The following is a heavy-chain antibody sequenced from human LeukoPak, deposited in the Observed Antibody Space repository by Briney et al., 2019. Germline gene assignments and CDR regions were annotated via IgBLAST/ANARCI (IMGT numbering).Heavy chain of an antibody. J-gene: IGHJ4*02. CDR1: GYTFTDYY. CDR2: LNPNSGGT. CDR3: ARGRVSVGDASGWSG. Sequence: GASVKVSCKASGYTFTDYYMHWVRQAPGQGLEWVGWLNPNSGGTKYAEKFQGRVTMTRDTSISTAYMELSSLSSDDTAAYYCARGRVSVGDASGWSGWGQGTLVTVSS. V-gene: IGHV1-2*02. D-gene: IGHD6-19*01.